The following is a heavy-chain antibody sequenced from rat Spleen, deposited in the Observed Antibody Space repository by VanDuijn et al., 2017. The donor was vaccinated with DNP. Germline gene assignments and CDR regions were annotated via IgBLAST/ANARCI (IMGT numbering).Heavy chain of an antibody. J-gene: IGHJ2*01. CDR2: ISNSGDKI. CDR1: GFIFSNYW. V-gene: IGHV5-31*01. D-gene: IGHD3-8*01. Sequence: EVQLVESGGGLVQPGRSLKLSCVASGFIFSNYWMTWIRQAPGKGLEWVASISNSGDKIYYSDSVKGRLSISRDNAKSTLYLQMNSLRSEDTATYFCTSNPHIRTAAPFDYWGQGVMVTVSS. CDR3: TSNPHIRTAAPFDY.